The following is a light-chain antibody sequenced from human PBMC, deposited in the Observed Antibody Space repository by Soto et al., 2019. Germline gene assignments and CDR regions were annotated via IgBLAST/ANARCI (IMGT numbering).Light chain of an antibody. CDR1: QSISSY. CDR2: AAS. V-gene: IGKV1-39*01. CDR3: QPSYSTPLKWT. Sequence: DIQMTQSPSSLSASVGDRVTITCRASQSISSYLNWYQQKPGKAPKLLIYAASSLQSGVPSRFSGSGSGTDFPLTISSLQPEDFATYYCQPSYSTPLKWTFGQGTKVEIK. J-gene: IGKJ1*01.